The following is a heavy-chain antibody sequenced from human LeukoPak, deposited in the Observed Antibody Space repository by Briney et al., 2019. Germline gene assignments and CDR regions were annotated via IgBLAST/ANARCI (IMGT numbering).Heavy chain of an antibody. CDR3: ARRTSGSYSYFDY. J-gene: IGHJ4*02. D-gene: IGHD1-26*01. Sequence: SETLSLTCSVSGGSINNYYWNWIRQPPGKGLEWIGYIYYSGSTRYNPSLQSRVTMSIGTSKTQFSLKLDSVTAADTAVYYCARRTSGSYSYFDYWGQGTLVTVSS. CDR1: GGSINNYY. V-gene: IGHV4-59*08. CDR2: IYYSGST.